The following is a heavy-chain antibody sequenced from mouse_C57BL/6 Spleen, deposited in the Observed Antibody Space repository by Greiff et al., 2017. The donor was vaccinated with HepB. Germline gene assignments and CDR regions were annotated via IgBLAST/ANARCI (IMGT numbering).Heavy chain of an antibody. CDR3: ARSYYMDAMDY. D-gene: IGHD2-12*01. CDR1: SYTFTSYW. CDR2: IYPGSGST. Sequence: VKLQQPGAELVKPGASVKMSCKASSYTFTSYWITWVKQRPGQGLEWIGDIYPGSGSTNYNEKFKSKATLTVDTSSSTAYMQLSSLTSEDSAVYYCARSYYMDAMDYWGQGTSVTVSS. V-gene: IGHV1-55*01. J-gene: IGHJ4*01.